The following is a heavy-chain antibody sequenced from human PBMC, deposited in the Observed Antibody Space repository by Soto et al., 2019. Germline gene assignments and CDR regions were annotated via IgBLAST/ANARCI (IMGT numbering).Heavy chain of an antibody. CDR1: GFTFSSYD. CDR2: IGVYANT. Sequence: HPGGSLRPSCAASGFTFSSYDMNWVRRAPGKGLEWVSAIGVYANTYYADSVKGRFTISRDDSRNTVHLQLNSLRVDDTAVYYCAKESTVGSPGDYFDSWGQGTLVTVSS. D-gene: IGHD1-26*01. V-gene: IGHV3-23*01. J-gene: IGHJ4*02. CDR3: AKESTVGSPGDYFDS.